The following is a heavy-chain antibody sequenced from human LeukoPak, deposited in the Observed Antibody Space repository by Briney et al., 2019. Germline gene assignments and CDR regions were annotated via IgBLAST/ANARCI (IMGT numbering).Heavy chain of an antibody. Sequence: GGSLRLSCAASGFTFSSYAMTWVRQAPGKGLEWVSGISASASGGITYYADSVKGRFTISSDNSKNTLYLKTNSLRAEDTAVYYCSKDFRYSSGWGQVTLVTVSS. V-gene: IGHV3-23*01. CDR2: ISASASGGIT. CDR3: SKDFRYSSG. J-gene: IGHJ4*02. D-gene: IGHD5-18*01. CDR1: GFTFSSYA.